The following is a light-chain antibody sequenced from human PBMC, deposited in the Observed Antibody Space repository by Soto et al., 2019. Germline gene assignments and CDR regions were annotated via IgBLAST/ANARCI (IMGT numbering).Light chain of an antibody. CDR1: LTVSSSY. V-gene: IGKV3-20*01. CDR3: HRYGSSRT. CDR2: GAS. J-gene: IGKJ1*01. Sequence: EIVLTQSPGTLSLSPGDRATLSCRASLTVSSSYLAWYQQKPGQAPRLLIHGASSRATGIPDRFSGSGSGTDFTLTISRLEPEVFAVYYCHRYGSSRTFGQGTKVEMK.